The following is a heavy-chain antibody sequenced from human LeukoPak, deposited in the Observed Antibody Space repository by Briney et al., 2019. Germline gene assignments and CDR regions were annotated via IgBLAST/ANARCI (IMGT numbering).Heavy chain of an antibody. J-gene: IGHJ4*02. D-gene: IGHD3-16*02. CDR2: IYYSGST. V-gene: IGHV4-59*11. CDR1: GGSISSHY. CDR3: ARVDRYYFDC. Sequence: SETLSLTCTVSGGSISSHYWSWIRQPPGKGLEWIGYIYYSGSTNYNPSLKSRVTISVDTSKNQFSLKLSSVTAADTAVYYCARVDRYYFDCWGQGTLVTVSS.